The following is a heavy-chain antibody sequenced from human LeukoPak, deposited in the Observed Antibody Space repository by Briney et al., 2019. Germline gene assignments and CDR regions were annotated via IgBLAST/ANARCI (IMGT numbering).Heavy chain of an antibody. D-gene: IGHD3-3*01. CDR3: ATVRRGGTIFGVVIIPVRFDY. V-gene: IGHV1-24*01. Sequence: ASVKVSCKVSGYTLTELSMHWVRQAPGKGLEWMGGFDPEDGETIYAQKFQGRVTMTEDTSTDTAYMELSSLRSEDTAVYYCATVRRGGTIFGVVIIPVRFDYWGQGTLVTVSS. J-gene: IGHJ4*02. CDR1: GYTLTELS. CDR2: FDPEDGET.